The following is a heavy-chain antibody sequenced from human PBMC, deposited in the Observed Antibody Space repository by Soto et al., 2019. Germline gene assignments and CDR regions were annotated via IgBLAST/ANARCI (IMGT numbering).Heavy chain of an antibody. CDR2: IKGDGSST. CDR1: GFTFSSYW. V-gene: IGHV3-74*01. CDR3: ARGKTNVYALDV. Sequence: EVQLVESGGDLVQPGGSLRLSCAASGFTFSSYWMHWVRQAPGKGLVWVSRIKGDGSSTNSADSLQGRFTISRDNAKSTLYLEMNSLRAEDTAEYYCARGKTNVYALDVWGQGTAVTVSS. J-gene: IGHJ6*02.